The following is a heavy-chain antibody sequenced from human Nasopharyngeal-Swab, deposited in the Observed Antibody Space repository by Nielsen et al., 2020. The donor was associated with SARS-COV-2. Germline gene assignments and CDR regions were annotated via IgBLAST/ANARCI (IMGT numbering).Heavy chain of an antibody. CDR1: GSSLRNARMG. J-gene: IGHJ4*02. V-gene: IGHV2-26*01. CDR3: LTSCYYSYL. D-gene: IGHD5-12*01. Sequence: SGPTLVTPTETLTLICTVSGSSLRNARMGVSWIRQPTGKALEWPAHIFSNDEKSYSTSLKSRLTLSKDTSKSQVVLTMTKLDPVHTATYYCLTSCYYSYLRGQGTLVTLPS. CDR2: IFSNDEK.